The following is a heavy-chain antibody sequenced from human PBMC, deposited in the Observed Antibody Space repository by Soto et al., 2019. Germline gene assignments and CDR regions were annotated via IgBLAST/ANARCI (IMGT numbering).Heavy chain of an antibody. V-gene: IGHV3-30-3*01. Sequence: PGGSLRLSCAASGFTFSSYAMHWVRQAPGKGLEWVAVISYDGSNKYYADSVKGRFTISRDNSKNTLYLQMNSLRAEDTAVYYCARYYDSGGSPRNFDYWGQGTLVTVSS. CDR3: ARYYDSGGSPRNFDY. CDR2: ISYDGSNK. CDR1: GFTFSSYA. J-gene: IGHJ4*02. D-gene: IGHD3-22*01.